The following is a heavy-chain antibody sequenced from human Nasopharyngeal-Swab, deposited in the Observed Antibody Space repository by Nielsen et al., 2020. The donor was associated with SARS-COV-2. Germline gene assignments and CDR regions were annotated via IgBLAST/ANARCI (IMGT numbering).Heavy chain of an antibody. CDR3: ARARIAAAGYYFDY. J-gene: IGHJ4*02. D-gene: IGHD6-13*01. CDR1: GFTFSSYD. V-gene: IGHV3-13*01. Sequence: GGSLRLSCAASGFTFSSYDMHWVRQATGKGLEWASAIGTAGDTYYPGSVKGRFTISRENAKNSLYLQMNSLRAGDTAVYYCARARIAAAGYYFDYWGQGTLVTVSS. CDR2: IGTAGDT.